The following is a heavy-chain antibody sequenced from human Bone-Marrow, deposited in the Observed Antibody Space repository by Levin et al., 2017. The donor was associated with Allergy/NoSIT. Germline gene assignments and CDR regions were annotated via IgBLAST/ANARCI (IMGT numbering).Heavy chain of an antibody. CDR3: ARVVYNWNYFDY. J-gene: IGHJ4*02. CDR2: IYHSGST. V-gene: IGHV4-4*02. Sequence: SETLSLTCAVSGGSISSSNWWSWVRQPPGKGLEWFGEIYHSGSTNYNPSLKSRVTISVDKSKNQFSLKLSSVTAAETAVYYCARVVYNWNYFDYWGQGTLVTVSS. CDR1: GGSISSSNW. D-gene: IGHD1-20*01.